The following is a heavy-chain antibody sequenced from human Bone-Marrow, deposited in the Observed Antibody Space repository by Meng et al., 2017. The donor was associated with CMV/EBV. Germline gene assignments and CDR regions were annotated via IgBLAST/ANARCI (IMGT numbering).Heavy chain of an antibody. V-gene: IGHV3-30*12. CDR3: ASSLH. J-gene: IGHJ4*02. CDR2: ISYDGSNE. CDR1: GFAFSSYN. Sequence: GESLKISCAASGFAFSSYNIHWVRQAPGKGLEWVTFISYDGSNEYYAASVKGRFTISRANSKNTLYLQMNSLRAEDTAVYYCASSLHWGQGTLVTVSS.